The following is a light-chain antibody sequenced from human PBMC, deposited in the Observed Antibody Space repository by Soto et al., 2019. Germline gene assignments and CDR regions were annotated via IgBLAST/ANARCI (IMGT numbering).Light chain of an antibody. Sequence: QSVLTQPTSASGTPGQRVTIPCSGSSSNIGSNFVNWYQQLPGTAPKLLMYNNNQRPSGVPDRFSGSKSGTTASLAISGLQSEDEADYYCATWDDSLNGLVFGGGTKLTVL. CDR1: SSNIGSNF. V-gene: IGLV1-44*01. J-gene: IGLJ3*02. CDR3: ATWDDSLNGLV. CDR2: NNN.